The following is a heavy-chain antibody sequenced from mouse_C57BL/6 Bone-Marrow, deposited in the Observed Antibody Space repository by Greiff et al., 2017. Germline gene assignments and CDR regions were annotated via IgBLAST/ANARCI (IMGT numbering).Heavy chain of an antibody. Sequence: VQLQESGPGLVQPSQSLSITCTVSGFSLTSYGVHWVRQSPGKGLEWLGVIWSGGSTDYNAAFISRLSISKDNSKSQVFFKMNRLQADDTAIYYCARNWDWSWFAYWGQGTLVTVSA. CDR3: ARNWDWSWFAY. V-gene: IGHV2-2*01. CDR2: IWSGGST. D-gene: IGHD4-1*01. CDR1: GFSLTSYG. J-gene: IGHJ3*01.